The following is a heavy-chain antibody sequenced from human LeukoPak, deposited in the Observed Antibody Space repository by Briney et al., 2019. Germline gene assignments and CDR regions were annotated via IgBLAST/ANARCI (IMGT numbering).Heavy chain of an antibody. V-gene: IGHV4-34*01. D-gene: IGHD3-10*01. Sequence: SETLSLTCAVYGGSFSGYYWSWIRQPPGKGLEWIGEINHSGSTNYNPSLKSRVTLSVDTSKNQFSLKLSSVTAADTAVYYCARGRGYYGSGRGYWYFDLWGRGTLVTVSS. J-gene: IGHJ2*01. CDR2: INHSGST. CDR3: ARGRGYYGSGRGYWYFDL. CDR1: GGSFSGYY.